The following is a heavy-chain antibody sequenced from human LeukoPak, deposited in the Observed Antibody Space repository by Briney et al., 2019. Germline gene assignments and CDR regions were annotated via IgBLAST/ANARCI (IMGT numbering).Heavy chain of an antibody. CDR1: GYTFTSYY. D-gene: IGHD6-19*01. CDR2: INPSGGST. Sequence: ASVKVSCKASGYTFTSYYMHWVRQAPGQGLEWMGIINPSGGSTSYAQKFQGRVTLTRDSSTSTVYMELNSLRSEDTAVYFCARAPGSGWYERYVPDYWGQGTLVTVSS. J-gene: IGHJ4*02. V-gene: IGHV1-46*01. CDR3: ARAPGSGWYERYVPDY.